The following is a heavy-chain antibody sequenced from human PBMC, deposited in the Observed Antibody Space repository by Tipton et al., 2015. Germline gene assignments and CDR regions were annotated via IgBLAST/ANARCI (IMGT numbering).Heavy chain of an antibody. CDR1: GGSISSGGYY. D-gene: IGHD6-13*01. Sequence: TLSLTCTVSGGSISSGGYYWSWIRQHPGKGLEWIGYIYYSGSTYYNPSLKSRVTISVDTSKNQFSLKLSSVTAADTAVYYCARQIAVAARDWFDPWGQGTLVTASS. V-gene: IGHV4-39*01. J-gene: IGHJ5*02. CDR3: ARQIAVAARDWFDP. CDR2: IYYSGST.